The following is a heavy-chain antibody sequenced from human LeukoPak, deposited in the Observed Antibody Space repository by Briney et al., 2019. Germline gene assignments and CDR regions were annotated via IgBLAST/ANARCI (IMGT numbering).Heavy chain of an antibody. J-gene: IGHJ4*02. D-gene: IGHD4-23*01. CDR2: IYYSGST. CDR1: GGSISSSSYY. V-gene: IGHV4-39*01. CDR3: ARHDYGGNSADY. Sequence: SETLFLTCTVSGGSISSSSYYWGWIRQPPGKGLEWIGSIYYSGSTYYNPSLKSRVTISVDTSKNQFSLKLSSVTAADTAVYYCARHDYGGNSADYWGQGTLVTVSS.